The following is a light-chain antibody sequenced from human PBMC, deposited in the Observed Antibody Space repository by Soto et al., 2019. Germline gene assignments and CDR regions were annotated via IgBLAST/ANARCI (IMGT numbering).Light chain of an antibody. CDR2: DDD. V-gene: IGLV1-51*01. J-gene: IGLJ1*01. CDR3: GSWDSSLSAYV. Sequence: QSVMTQPPSVSAAPGQKVTISCPGSSSTIGGTSVSWYQQPPGTPPKLLIYDDDKRPSGIPDRFSGSKSGTSATLGITGFQTGDEADYYCGSWDSSLSAYVFATGTKVTVL. CDR1: SSTIGGTS.